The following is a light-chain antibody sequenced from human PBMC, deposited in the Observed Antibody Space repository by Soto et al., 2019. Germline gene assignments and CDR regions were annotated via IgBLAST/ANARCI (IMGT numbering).Light chain of an antibody. V-gene: IGLV1-40*01. CDR1: SSNIGAGYD. J-gene: IGLJ7*01. Sequence: QSVLTQPPSVSGAPGQRVTISYTGSSSNIGAGYDVHWYQQLPGTAPKVLIYGNSNRPSGVPDRFSGYKSGTSASLAITGLQSEDEADYYCQSYDSSLSGAVFGGGTQLTVL. CDR2: GNS. CDR3: QSYDSSLSGAV.